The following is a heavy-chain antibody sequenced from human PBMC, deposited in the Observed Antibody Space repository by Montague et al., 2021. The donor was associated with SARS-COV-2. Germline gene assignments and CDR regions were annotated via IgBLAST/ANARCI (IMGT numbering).Heavy chain of an antibody. CDR2: IHSSGST. V-gene: IGHV4-39*01. J-gene: IGHJ3*02. D-gene: IGHD3-22*01. Sequence: SETLSLTCTVSGGSISSSNYYWGWIRQPPGKGLEWIGSIHSSGSTYYTPSLKSRVTISVDTSKNQFSLKLSSVTAADTAVYYCASPTYYYDSSGSDAFDIWGQGTMVTVSS. CDR3: ASPTYYYDSSGSDAFDI. CDR1: GGSISSSNYY.